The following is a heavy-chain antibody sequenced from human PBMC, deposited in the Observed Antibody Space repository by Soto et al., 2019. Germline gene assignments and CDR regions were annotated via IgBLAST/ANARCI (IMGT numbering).Heavy chain of an antibody. V-gene: IGHV3-33*01. Sequence: QVQLVESGGGVVQPGRSLRLSCAASGFTFSTHAMHWVRQAPGKGLEWVAVIWYDGSKEYYGDSVKGRFTISRDDSQNTLHLQMNSLRDEDTAVYYCARDPGYSRFDFDYWGQGTLVTFSS. CDR2: IWYDGSKE. CDR1: GFTFSTHA. J-gene: IGHJ4*02. CDR3: ARDPGYSRFDFDY. D-gene: IGHD5-12*01.